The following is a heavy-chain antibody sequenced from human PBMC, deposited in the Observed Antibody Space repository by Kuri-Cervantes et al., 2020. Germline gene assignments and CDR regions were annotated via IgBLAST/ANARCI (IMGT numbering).Heavy chain of an antibody. Sequence: GESLKISCAASGFTFSDYYMSWVRQAPGKGLEWISYITNSGSPTISYADSVKGRFTVSRDNAKNSLYLQMNSLRAEDTAVYYCARDLGSGSYHGPWGQGTLVTVSS. D-gene: IGHD1-26*01. J-gene: IGHJ5*02. CDR3: ARDLGSGSYHGP. CDR2: ITNSGSPTI. V-gene: IGHV3-11*04. CDR1: GFTFSDYY.